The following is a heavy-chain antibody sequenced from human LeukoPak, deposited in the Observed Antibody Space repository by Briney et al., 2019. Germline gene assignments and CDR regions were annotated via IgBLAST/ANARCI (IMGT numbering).Heavy chain of an antibody. CDR3: ARGPLYSKDPTP. Sequence: PSETLSLTCTVSGGSISSSSYYWGWIRQPPGKGLEWIGSIYYSGSTYYNPSLKSRVTISVDTSKNQFSLKLSSVTAADTAVYYCARGPLYSKDPTPWGQGTLVTVSS. D-gene: IGHD4-11*01. CDR1: GGSISSSSYY. V-gene: IGHV4-39*07. J-gene: IGHJ5*02. CDR2: IYYSGST.